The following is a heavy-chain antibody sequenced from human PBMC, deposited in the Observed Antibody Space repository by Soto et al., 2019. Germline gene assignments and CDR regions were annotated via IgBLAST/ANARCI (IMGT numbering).Heavy chain of an antibody. CDR3: AKEPPARIAVAGFDY. V-gene: IGHV3-74*03. CDR1: GFTFSLYW. CDR2: IGSDGGFT. Sequence: GGSLRLSCAASGFTFSLYWMNWVRQAPGKGLVWVSRIGSDGGFTTYADSVKGRLTISRDNARNTLYLQMNSLRAEDTAVYYCAKEPPARIAVAGFDYWGQGTLVTVSS. J-gene: IGHJ4*02. D-gene: IGHD6-19*01.